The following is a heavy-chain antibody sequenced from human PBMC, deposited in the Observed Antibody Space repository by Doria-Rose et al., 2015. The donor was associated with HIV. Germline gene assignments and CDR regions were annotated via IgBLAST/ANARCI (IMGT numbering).Heavy chain of an antibody. CDR3: ARIKSSRWYHKYYFDF. D-gene: IGHD6-13*01. CDR2: IFSDDER. J-gene: IGHJ4*02. Sequence: QITLKESGPVLVKPTETLTLTCTVSGVSLSSPGVGVSWIRQPPGKALEWLANIFSDDERSYKTSLRSRLTISRRTSTSQVVLTMTDMDPVDTATYYCARIKSSRWYHKYYFDFWGQGTLVIVSA. V-gene: IGHV2-26*01. CDR1: GVSLSSPGVG.